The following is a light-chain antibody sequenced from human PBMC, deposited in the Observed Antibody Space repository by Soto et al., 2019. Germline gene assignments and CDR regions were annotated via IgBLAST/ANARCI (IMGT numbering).Light chain of an antibody. Sequence: EIVMTQSPATLSVSPGGRATLSCRASQSVSSNLAWYQQKPGQAPRLLIYGASTRATGIPARFSGSGSGTEFTLTISSLQSEDFAVYYCQQYNNWPPFGQGTKVDIK. CDR2: GAS. CDR3: QQYNNWPP. J-gene: IGKJ1*01. V-gene: IGKV3-15*01. CDR1: QSVSSN.